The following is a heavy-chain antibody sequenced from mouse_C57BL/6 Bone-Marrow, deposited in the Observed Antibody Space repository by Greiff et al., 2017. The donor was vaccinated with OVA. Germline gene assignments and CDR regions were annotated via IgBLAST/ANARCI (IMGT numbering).Heavy chain of an antibody. Sequence: QVQLQQPGAELVRPGSSVKLSCKASGYTFASYWMDWVKQRPGQGLEWIGNIYPSDSETHYNQKFKDKAILTVDKSSSTSNMQLCSLTSEESAVYKCAKEWGITGRHYAYWGQGTTLTVSS. J-gene: IGHJ2*01. CDR3: AKEWGITGRHYAY. D-gene: IGHD1-3*01. CDR1: GYTFASYW. V-gene: IGHV1-61*01. CDR2: IYPSDSET.